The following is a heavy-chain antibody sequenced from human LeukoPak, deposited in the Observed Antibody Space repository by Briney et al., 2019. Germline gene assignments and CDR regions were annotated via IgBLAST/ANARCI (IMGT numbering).Heavy chain of an antibody. D-gene: IGHD2-2*01. CDR1: GYTFTSYD. V-gene: IGHV1-8*01. CDR2: MNPNSGNT. Sequence: ASVKVSCKASGYTFTSYDINWARQATGQGLEWMGWMNPNSGNTGYAQKFQGRVTMTRNTSISTAYMELSSLRSEDTAVYYCARALSLGYCSSTSCNWLDPWGQGTLVTVSS. CDR3: ARALSLGYCSSTSCNWLDP. J-gene: IGHJ5*02.